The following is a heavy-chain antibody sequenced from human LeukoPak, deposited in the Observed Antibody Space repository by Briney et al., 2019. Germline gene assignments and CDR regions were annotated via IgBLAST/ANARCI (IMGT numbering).Heavy chain of an antibody. CDR3: ARDLAFPGSYGSAEFYFDF. Sequence: ASVKVSCKASGYTFSNYGISWVRQATGRGLEWMGWISGQTGKTKQAQKFQGRITLTTDSATNTAYMELRSLTSDDTAVYCCARDLAFPGSYGSAEFYFDFWGQGALVTVSS. CDR1: GYTFSNYG. CDR2: ISGQTGKT. D-gene: IGHD1-26*01. J-gene: IGHJ4*02. V-gene: IGHV1-18*01.